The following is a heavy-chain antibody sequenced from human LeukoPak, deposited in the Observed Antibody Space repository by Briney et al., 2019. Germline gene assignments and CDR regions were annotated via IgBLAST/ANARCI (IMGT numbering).Heavy chain of an antibody. CDR1: GGYISNYY. J-gene: IGHJ4*02. CDR2: IYSPGTT. CDR3: ARGVVITGLDY. Sequence: SETLSLTCSVSGGYISNYYWSWIRQPPGKGLEWIGYIYSPGTTNYNPSLKSRVTISVDTSKNQFSLRLSSVTAADTAVYYCARGVVITGLDYWGQGTLVTVSS. D-gene: IGHD3-3*01. V-gene: IGHV4-59*01.